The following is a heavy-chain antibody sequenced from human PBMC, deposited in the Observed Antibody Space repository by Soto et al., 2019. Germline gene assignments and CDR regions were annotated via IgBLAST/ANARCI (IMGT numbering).Heavy chain of an antibody. CDR2: ISSSTYT. V-gene: IGHV3-21*04. CDR3: ARIIAAAGGRRYFDL. D-gene: IGHD6-13*01. Sequence: GGSLRLSCAASGFTFSSYAMSWVRQAPGKGLEWVSAISSSTYTNYADSVKGRFTISRDNAKNSLYLQMNSLRAEDTAVYYCARIIAAAGGRRYFDLWGRGTLVTVSS. J-gene: IGHJ2*01. CDR1: GFTFSSYA.